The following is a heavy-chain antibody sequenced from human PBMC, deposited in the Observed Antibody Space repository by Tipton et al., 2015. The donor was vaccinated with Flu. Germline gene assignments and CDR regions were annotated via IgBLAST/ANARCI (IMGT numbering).Heavy chain of an antibody. CDR3: ARGYSYGYNGMDV. J-gene: IGHJ6*02. CDR1: GGSISSSSYY. D-gene: IGHD5-18*01. V-gene: IGHV4-39*07. Sequence: LRLSCTVSGGSISSSSYYWGWIRQPPGKGLEWIGSIYYSGSTYYNPSLKSRVTISVDTSKNQFSLKLSSGTAADTAVYYCARGYSYGYNGMDVWGQGTTVTVSS. CDR2: IYYSGST.